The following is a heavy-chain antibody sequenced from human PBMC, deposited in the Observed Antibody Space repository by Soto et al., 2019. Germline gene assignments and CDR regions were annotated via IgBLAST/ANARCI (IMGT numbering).Heavy chain of an antibody. CDR1: GGTFSSYA. D-gene: IGHD3-10*01. CDR3: ARWGGGLQNWFDP. V-gene: IGHV1-69*06. CDR2: IIPIFGTA. J-gene: IGHJ5*02. Sequence: QVQLVQSGAEVKKPGSSVKVSCKASGGTFSSYAISWVRQAPGQGLEWMGGIIPIFGTANYAQKFQGRVTITGDNSTSTAYMVLSSLISEDTAGYYCARWGGGLQNWFDPWGQRTLVTVSS.